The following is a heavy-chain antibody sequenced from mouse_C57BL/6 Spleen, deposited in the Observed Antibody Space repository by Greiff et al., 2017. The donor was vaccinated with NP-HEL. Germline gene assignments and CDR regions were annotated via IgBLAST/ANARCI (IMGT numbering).Heavy chain of an antibody. J-gene: IGHJ2*01. D-gene: IGHD2-3*01. CDR2: ISYDGSN. Sequence: EVQLVESGPGLVKPSQSLSLTCSVTGYSITSGYYWNWIRQFPGNKLEWMGYISYDGSNNYNPSLKNRISITRDTSKNQFFLKLNSVTTEDTATYYCASVGYYEDFDYWGQGTTLTVSS. V-gene: IGHV3-6*01. CDR3: ASVGYYEDFDY. CDR1: GYSITSGYY.